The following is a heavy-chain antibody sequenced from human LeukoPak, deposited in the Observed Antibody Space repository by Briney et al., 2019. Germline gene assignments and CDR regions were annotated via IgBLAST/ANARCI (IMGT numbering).Heavy chain of an antibody. CDR1: GGSISSYY. CDR2: IYYSGST. CDR3: ARVERIAVAGTGAFDI. Sequence: SETLSLTCTVSGGSISSYYWSWIRQPPGKGLEWIGYIYYSGSTNYNPSLKSRVTISVDTSKNQFSLKLSSVTAADTAVYYCARVERIAVAGTGAFDIWGQGTMVTVSS. D-gene: IGHD6-19*01. J-gene: IGHJ3*02. V-gene: IGHV4-59*01.